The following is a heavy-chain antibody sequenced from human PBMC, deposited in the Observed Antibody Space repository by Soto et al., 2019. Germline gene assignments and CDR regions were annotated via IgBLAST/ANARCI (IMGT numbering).Heavy chain of an antibody. J-gene: IGHJ3*02. CDR2: IFYSGST. CDR1: GGSISSLY. D-gene: IGHD5-12*01. V-gene: IGHV4-59*01. Sequence: QVQLQESGPGLVKPSETLSLTCTVSGGSISSLYWNWIRQPPGKGLEWIGSIFYSGSTTYNPSLQSRVTISVDTSKTQFSRKLTSVTAADTAAYSCARVREYSGYGNAFDIWGQGTMVTVSS. CDR3: ARVREYSGYGNAFDI.